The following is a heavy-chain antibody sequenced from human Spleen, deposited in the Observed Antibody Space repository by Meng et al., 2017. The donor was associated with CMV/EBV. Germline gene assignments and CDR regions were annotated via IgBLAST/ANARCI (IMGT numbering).Heavy chain of an antibody. CDR1: GDTFTSDD. J-gene: IGHJ4*02. D-gene: IGHD5-12*01. Sequence: KAYGDTFTSDDTNWVRQAAGQGLEWMGWINTNTGNPTYAQGFTGRFVFSLDTSVTTAYLQISGLKAEDTAVYYCARVQYSAYDYFAYWGQGTLVTVSS. CDR3: ARVQYSAYDYFAY. V-gene: IGHV7-4-1*02. CDR2: INTNTGNP.